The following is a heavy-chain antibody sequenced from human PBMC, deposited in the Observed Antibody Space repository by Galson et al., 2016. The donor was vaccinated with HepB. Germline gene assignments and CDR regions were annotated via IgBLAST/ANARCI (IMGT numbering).Heavy chain of an antibody. CDR1: GFRFSDYW. V-gene: IGHV3-7*03. CDR3: AKDTHDYRRSNNYWGAFDI. CDR2: INRDGSHK. Sequence: SLRLSCAASGFRFSDYWMAWVRQAHGKGLEWVADINRDGSHKEYAEPVRGRLTISRDNAEGSVYLQMNSLRAEDTAIYYCAKDTHDYRRSNNYWGAFDIWGQGTVVTVSS. D-gene: IGHD5-12*01. J-gene: IGHJ3*02.